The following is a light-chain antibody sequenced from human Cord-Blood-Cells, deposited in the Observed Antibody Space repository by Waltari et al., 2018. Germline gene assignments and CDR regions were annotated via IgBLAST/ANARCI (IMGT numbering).Light chain of an antibody. Sequence: EIVLTQSPATLSLSPGERATLSCRASQSVSSYLAWYQQKPGQAPRLLIYDASNRATGIPARFSGSGSGTDCTLTISSLEPEDVAVYYCQQRSNWWTFGQGTKVEIK. CDR3: QQRSNWWT. V-gene: IGKV3-11*01. CDR2: DAS. J-gene: IGKJ1*01. CDR1: QSVSSY.